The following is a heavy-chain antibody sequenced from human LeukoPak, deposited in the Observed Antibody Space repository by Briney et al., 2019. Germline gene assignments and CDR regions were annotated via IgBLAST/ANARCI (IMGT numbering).Heavy chain of an antibody. CDR3: AGQTRSPEFDY. Sequence: XXTCTXXGGSXSXXYWSWXXXXXXXGLEWIGRIYTSGSTNYNPSLKSRVTMSVDTSKNQFSLKLSSVTAADTAVYYCAGQTRSPEFDYWGQGTLVTVSS. J-gene: IGHJ4*02. CDR2: IYTSGST. V-gene: IGHV4-4*07. CDR1: GGSXSXXY. D-gene: IGHD1-14*01.